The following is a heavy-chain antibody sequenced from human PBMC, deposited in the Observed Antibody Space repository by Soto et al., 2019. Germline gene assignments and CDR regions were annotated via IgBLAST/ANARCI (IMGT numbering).Heavy chain of an antibody. CDR3: AIVRIVGAFDY. V-gene: IGHV3-30-3*01. J-gene: IGHJ4*02. Sequence: QVQLVESGGGVVQPGRSLRLSCAASGFTFSSYAMHWVRQAPGKGLEWVADISYDGSNKYYADSVKGRFTISRDNSKNTLYLQLNSLRAEDTAVYYCAIVRIVGAFDYCGQGTLVTVSS. D-gene: IGHD1-26*01. CDR2: ISYDGSNK. CDR1: GFTFSSYA.